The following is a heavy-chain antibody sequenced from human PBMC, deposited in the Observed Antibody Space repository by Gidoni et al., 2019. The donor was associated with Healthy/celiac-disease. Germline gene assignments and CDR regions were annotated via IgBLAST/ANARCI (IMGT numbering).Heavy chain of an antibody. CDR3: ARHGLGGPFDY. Sequence: QLQLQESGPGLVKPSETLSLTCTVSGCSISSSSYYWGWIRQPPGKGLEWIGSIYYSGSTYYNPSLKSRVTISVDTSKNQFSLELSSVTAADTAVYYCARHGLGGPFDYWGQGTLVTVSS. J-gene: IGHJ4*02. D-gene: IGHD7-27*01. CDR1: GCSISSSSYY. V-gene: IGHV4-39*01. CDR2: IYYSGST.